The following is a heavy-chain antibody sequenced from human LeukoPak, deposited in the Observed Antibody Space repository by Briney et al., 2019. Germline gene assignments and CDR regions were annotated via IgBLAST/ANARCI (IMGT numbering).Heavy chain of an antibody. CDR3: TTAFGVVDFDY. V-gene: IGHV1-2*06. CDR2: INPNSGVT. J-gene: IGHJ4*02. Sequence: ASVKVSCKASGYTFTGYYLHWVRQAPGQGLEWMGRINPNSGVTNYAQKFQGRVTMTRDTSINTAYMELSSLTSDDTAVYYCTTAFGVVDFDYWGQGTLVTVSS. D-gene: IGHD3-3*01. CDR1: GYTFTGYY.